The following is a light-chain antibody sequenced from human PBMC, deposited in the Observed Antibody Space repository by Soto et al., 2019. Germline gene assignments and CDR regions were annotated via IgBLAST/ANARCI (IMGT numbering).Light chain of an antibody. Sequence: IVLTQSPATLSLSPGERATLSCRASPSVANFVAWYQQKPGQAPRLLIYGAFNRATGIPARFSGSGSGTDFTLTISSLEPEDSAVYYCQRRNIWPPVTFGHGTRLEMK. CDR2: GAF. CDR3: QRRNIWPPVT. J-gene: IGKJ5*01. V-gene: IGKV3-11*01. CDR1: PSVANF.